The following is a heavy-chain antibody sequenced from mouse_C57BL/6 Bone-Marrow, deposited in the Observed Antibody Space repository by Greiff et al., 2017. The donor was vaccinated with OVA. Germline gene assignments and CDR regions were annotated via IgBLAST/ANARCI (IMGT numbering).Heavy chain of an antibody. CDR3: ARDVDYDGSCYWCDD. V-gene: IGHV1-47*01. Sequence: QVQLQQSGAELVKPGASVKMSCKASGYTFTTYPIEWVKQNHGKSLEWIGNIHTNDDDTKYTDKLQGKATLTVDTSSSPAYMDLSRLTSDDSAVYYGARDVDYDGSCYWCDDWGQGTTLTVSS. CDR1: GYTFTTYP. D-gene: IGHD1-1*01. J-gene: IGHJ2*01. CDR2: IHTNDDDT.